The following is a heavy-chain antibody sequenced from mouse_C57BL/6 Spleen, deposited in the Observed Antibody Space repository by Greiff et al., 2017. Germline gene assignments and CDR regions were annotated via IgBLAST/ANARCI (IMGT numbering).Heavy chain of an antibody. V-gene: IGHV3-6*01. J-gene: IGHJ3*01. D-gene: IGHD2-2*01. CDR2: ISYDGSN. Sequence: EVKLMESGPGLVKPSQSLSLTCSVTGYSITSGYYWNWIRQFPGNKLEWMGYISYDGSNNYNPSLKNRISITRDTSKNQFFLKLNSVTTEDTATYYCARGEVYYGYDGFAYWGQGTLVTVSA. CDR1: GYSITSGYY. CDR3: ARGEVYYGYDGFAY.